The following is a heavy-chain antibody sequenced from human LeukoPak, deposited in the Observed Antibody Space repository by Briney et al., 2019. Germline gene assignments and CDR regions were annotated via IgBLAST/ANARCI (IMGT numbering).Heavy chain of an antibody. CDR2: IKSKTDGGTT. D-gene: IGHD3-10*01. CDR1: GFTFSNAW. CDR3: ARVSYYGSGIYDYYFYMDV. V-gene: IGHV3-15*01. Sequence: GGPLRLSCAASGFTFSNAWMSWVRQAPGKGLEWVGRIKSKTDGGTTDYAAPVKGRFTISRDDSKNTLYLQMNSLRAEDTAVCYCARVSYYGSGIYDYYFYMDVWGKGTTVTVSS. J-gene: IGHJ6*03.